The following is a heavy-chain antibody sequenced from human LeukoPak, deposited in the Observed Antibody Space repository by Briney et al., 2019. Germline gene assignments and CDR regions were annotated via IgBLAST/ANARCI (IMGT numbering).Heavy chain of an antibody. CDR3: ARGSTVVTSDAFDI. V-gene: IGHV3-74*01. CDR2: INSDGSST. J-gene: IGHJ3*02. Sequence: AGSLRLSCAASGFTFSSYWMHWVRQAPGKGLVWVSRINSDGSSTRYADSVKGRFTISRDNAKNTLYLQMNSLRAEDTAVYYCARGSTVVTSDAFDIWGQGTTVTVSS. D-gene: IGHD4-23*01. CDR1: GFTFSSYW.